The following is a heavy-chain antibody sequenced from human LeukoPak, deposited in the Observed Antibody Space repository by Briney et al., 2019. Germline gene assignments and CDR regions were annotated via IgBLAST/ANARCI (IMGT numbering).Heavy chain of an antibody. CDR1: GFTFSSYA. J-gene: IGHJ3*02. CDR2: ISGSGGST. V-gene: IGHV3-23*01. D-gene: IGHD3-22*01. CDR3: ARAVHHYYDSSGYYYDTFDI. Sequence: GGSLRLSCAASGFTFSSYAMSWVRQAPGKGLEWVSAISGSGGSTYYADSVKGRSTISRDNSKNTLYLQMNSLRAEDTAVYYCARAVHHYYDSSGYYYDTFDIRGQGTMVTVSS.